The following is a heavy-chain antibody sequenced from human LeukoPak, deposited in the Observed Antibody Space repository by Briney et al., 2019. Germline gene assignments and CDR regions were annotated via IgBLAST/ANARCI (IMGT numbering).Heavy chain of an antibody. J-gene: IGHJ4*02. CDR2: ISAYNGNT. V-gene: IGHV1-18*01. Sequence: ASVKVSCKASGYTFTSYGISWVRQAPGQGLEWMGWISAYNGNTNYAQKLQGRVTMPTDTSTSTAYMELRSLRSDDTAVYYCARDRAAEVRGVNDYWGQGTLVTVSS. CDR1: GYTFTSYG. D-gene: IGHD3-10*01. CDR3: ARDRAAEVRGVNDY.